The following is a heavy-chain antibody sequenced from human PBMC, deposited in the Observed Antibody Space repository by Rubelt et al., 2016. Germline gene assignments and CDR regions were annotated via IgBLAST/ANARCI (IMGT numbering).Heavy chain of an antibody. CDR3: AKDWIQLWI. Sequence: EVQLVESGGGLVKPGGTLRLSCAASGFTFSNAWMNWVRQAPGKGLEWVAAMSGSGGSTYYADSVKGRFIISRDNSKNTLFLPMNSLRADDTAVYYCAKDWIQLWIWGQGTLVTVSS. D-gene: IGHD5-18*01. CDR2: MSGSGGST. V-gene: IGHV3-23*04. J-gene: IGHJ4*02. CDR1: GFTFSNAW.